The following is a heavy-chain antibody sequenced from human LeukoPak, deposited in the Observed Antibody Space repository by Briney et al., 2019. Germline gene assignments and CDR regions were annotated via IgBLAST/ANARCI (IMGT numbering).Heavy chain of an antibody. Sequence: GGSLRLSCAPSGFTFSSYWMHWARQAPGKGLVWVSRINSDGSSTSYADSVKGRFTISRDNAKNTLYLQMNSLRAEDTAVYYCARDLYSSSWYVSFWFDPWGQGTLVTVSS. CDR2: INSDGSST. CDR1: GFTFSSYW. CDR3: ARDLYSSSWYVSFWFDP. J-gene: IGHJ5*02. D-gene: IGHD6-13*01. V-gene: IGHV3-74*01.